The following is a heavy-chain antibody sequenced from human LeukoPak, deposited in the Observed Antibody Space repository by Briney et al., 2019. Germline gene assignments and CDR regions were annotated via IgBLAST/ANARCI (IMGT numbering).Heavy chain of an antibody. D-gene: IGHD2/OR15-2a*01. CDR2: IYYSGST. Sequence: PSETLSLTCTVSFGSISSYYWSWIRQPPGKGLEWIGYIYYSGSTNYNPSLKSRVTISVDTSKNQFSLKLSSVTAADTSVYYCARHPEKLSYFDYWGQGTLVTVSS. CDR3: ARHPEKLSYFDY. CDR1: FGSISSYY. J-gene: IGHJ4*02. V-gene: IGHV4-59*08.